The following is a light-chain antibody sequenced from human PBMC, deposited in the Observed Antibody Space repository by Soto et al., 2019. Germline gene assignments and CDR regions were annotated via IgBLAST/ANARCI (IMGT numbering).Light chain of an antibody. CDR3: QHSYTSPRT. J-gene: IGKJ2*01. Sequence: DIQMTQSPSSLSASVGDRVTITCRASQSISIYLNWYQQKPGKAPNLLIYAASSLQSGAPSRFSGSGSGTDFTLTISSLQPEDFETYYCQHSYTSPRTFGQGTKLEIK. V-gene: IGKV1-39*01. CDR1: QSISIY. CDR2: AAS.